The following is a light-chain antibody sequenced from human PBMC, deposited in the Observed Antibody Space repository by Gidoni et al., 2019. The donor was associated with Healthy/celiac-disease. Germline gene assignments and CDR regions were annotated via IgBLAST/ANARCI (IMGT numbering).Light chain of an antibody. V-gene: IGKV4-1*01. J-gene: IGKJ4*01. Sequence: DIVMTQSPDSLAVSLGERATINCKSSQSVLYSSNNKNYLAWYQQKPGQPPKLLIYGASTRESGVPDRFRGSGSGTDFTLNISSLQAEDVAVYYCQQYYSTPLTFGGXTKVEIK. CDR1: QSVLYSSNNKNY. CDR2: GAS. CDR3: QQYYSTPLT.